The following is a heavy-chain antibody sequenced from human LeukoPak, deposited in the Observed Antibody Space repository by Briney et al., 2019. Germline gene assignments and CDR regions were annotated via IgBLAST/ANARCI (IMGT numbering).Heavy chain of an antibody. V-gene: IGHV3-30*04. D-gene: IGHD3-3*01. CDR1: GFTFSNYA. J-gene: IGHJ4*02. CDR2: ISYGGSNK. Sequence: GGSLRLSCAASGFTFSNYAMHWVRQAPGKGLEWVAVISYGGSNKYYADSVKGRFTISRDNSKNTLYLQMNSLRAEDTAVYYCAKTITIFGVVTKGGLFDYWGQGTLVTVSS. CDR3: AKTITIFGVVTKGGLFDY.